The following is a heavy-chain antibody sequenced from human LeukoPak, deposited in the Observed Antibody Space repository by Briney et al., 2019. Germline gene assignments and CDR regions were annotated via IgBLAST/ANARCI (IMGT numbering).Heavy chain of an antibody. J-gene: IGHJ4*02. CDR3: ARDRRPNIASCTFDY. CDR2: ISGNGGST. CDR1: GFTFSSYG. Sequence: GGSLRLSCAASGFTFSSYGMSWVRQAPGKGLEWVSAISGNGGSTYYADSVKGRVTISRDNSKNTLYLQMNSLRAGDTAVYYCARDRRPNIASCTFDYWGQGTLVTVSS. D-gene: IGHD2-8*01. V-gene: IGHV3-23*01.